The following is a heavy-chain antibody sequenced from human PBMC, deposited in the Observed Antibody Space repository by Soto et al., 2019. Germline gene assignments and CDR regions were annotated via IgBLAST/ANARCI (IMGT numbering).Heavy chain of an antibody. J-gene: IGHJ5*02. D-gene: IGHD6-25*01. CDR2: IYPGDSDT. V-gene: IGHV5-51*01. Sequence: PGESLKISCKGSGYSFTSYWIGWVRQMPGKGLEWMGIIYPGDSDTRYSPFFQGQVTISADKSISTAYLQWSSLKASDTAMYYCAILPLGYSSAYNWFDPWGQGTLVTVSS. CDR3: AILPLGYSSAYNWFDP. CDR1: GYSFTSYW.